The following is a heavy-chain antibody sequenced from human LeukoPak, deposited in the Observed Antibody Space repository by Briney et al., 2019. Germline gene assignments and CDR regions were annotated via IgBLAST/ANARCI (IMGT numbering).Heavy chain of an antibody. D-gene: IGHD1-26*01. Sequence: GGSLRLSCAASGFTFSTYDMHWVRQTTGKGLEWVSAIGTAGDTYYPGSGRGRFTISRENAKNSLYLQMNSLRAGDTAVYYCARGIVGALYMDVWGKGTTVTVSS. J-gene: IGHJ6*03. CDR3: ARGIVGALYMDV. CDR2: IGTAGDT. CDR1: GFTFSTYD. V-gene: IGHV3-13*01.